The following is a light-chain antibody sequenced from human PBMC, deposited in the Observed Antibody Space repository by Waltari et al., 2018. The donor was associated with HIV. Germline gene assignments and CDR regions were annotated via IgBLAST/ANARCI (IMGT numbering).Light chain of an antibody. CDR1: SSDVGAYTL. Sequence: SPGQSITISCTGTSSDVGAYTLVSWYQQHPGEVPKLLIYEVTKRPSGVSTRFSGSKSANTASLTISGLQAEDEADYYCCSYAGSGLVFGGGTKLTVL. CDR2: EVT. V-gene: IGLV2-23*02. J-gene: IGLJ3*02. CDR3: CSYAGSGLV.